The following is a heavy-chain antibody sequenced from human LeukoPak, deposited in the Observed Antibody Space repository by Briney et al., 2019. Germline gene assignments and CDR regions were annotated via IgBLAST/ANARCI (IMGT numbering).Heavy chain of an antibody. CDR1: GYTFTGYY. Sequence: ASVKVSCKASGYTFTGYYMHWVRQAPGQGLEWMGWIYPNSGGTNYAQKFQGRVTMTRDTSTSTAYMELSRLRSDDTAVYYCARGESTTHLDYWSQGTLVAVSS. D-gene: IGHD1-1*01. CDR2: IYPNSGGT. J-gene: IGHJ4*02. V-gene: IGHV1-2*02. CDR3: ARGESTTHLDY.